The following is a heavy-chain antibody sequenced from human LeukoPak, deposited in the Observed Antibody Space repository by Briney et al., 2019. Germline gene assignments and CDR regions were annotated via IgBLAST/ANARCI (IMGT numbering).Heavy chain of an antibody. CDR1: GFTFSSYW. CDR2: IKQDGSEK. J-gene: IGHJ4*02. V-gene: IGHV3-7*01. CDR3: ARSRHSSGWYGGFDY. D-gene: IGHD6-19*01. Sequence: GGSLRLSCAASGFTFSSYWMSWVRQAAGKGLEWVANIKQDGSEKYYEDSVKGRFTISRDNAKNSLYLQMNSLRAEDTAVYYCARSRHSSGWYGGFDYWGQGTLVTVPS.